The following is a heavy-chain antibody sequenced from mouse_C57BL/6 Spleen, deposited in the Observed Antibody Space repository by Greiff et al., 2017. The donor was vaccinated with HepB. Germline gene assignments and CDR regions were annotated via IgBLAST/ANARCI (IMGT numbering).Heavy chain of an antibody. V-gene: IGHV2-6*01. CDR3: ASSYGYDGAWFAY. CDR1: GFSLTSYG. CDR2: IWGVGST. J-gene: IGHJ3*01. D-gene: IGHD2-2*01. Sequence: VNVVESGPGLVAPSQSLSITCTVSGFSLTSYGVDWVRQSPGKGLEWLGVIWGVGSTNYNSALKSRLSISKDNSKSQVFLKMNSLQTDDTAMYYCASSYGYDGAWFAYWGQGTLVTVSA.